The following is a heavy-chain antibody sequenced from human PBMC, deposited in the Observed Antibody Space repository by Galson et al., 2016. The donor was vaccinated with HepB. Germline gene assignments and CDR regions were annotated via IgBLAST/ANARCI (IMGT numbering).Heavy chain of an antibody. CDR2: IGSSPGTV. D-gene: IGHD5-18*01. V-gene: IGHV3-48*02. Sequence: SLRLSCAASGFTFTSYSTNWVRQVPGKGLEWVSYIGSSPGTVYYADSVKGRFTISRDNAKNSLYPQMNSLRDEDTAVYYCARDPLGYSYALVRYFDYWGQGTLVTVSS. J-gene: IGHJ4*02. CDR3: ARDPLGYSYALVRYFDY. CDR1: GFTFTSYS.